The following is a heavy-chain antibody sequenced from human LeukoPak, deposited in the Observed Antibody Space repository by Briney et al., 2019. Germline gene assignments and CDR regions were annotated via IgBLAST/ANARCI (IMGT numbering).Heavy chain of an antibody. CDR1: GGSISSGSYY. Sequence: PSQTLSLTCTVSGGSISSGSYYWSWIRQPAGTGLEWIGHIYTSGSTNYNPSLKSRVTISVDTSKNQFSLKLSSVTAADTAVYYCAREGVDTAMVTWFDYWGQGTLVTVSS. CDR3: AREGVDTAMVTWFDY. J-gene: IGHJ5*01. D-gene: IGHD5-18*01. V-gene: IGHV4-61*09. CDR2: IYTSGST.